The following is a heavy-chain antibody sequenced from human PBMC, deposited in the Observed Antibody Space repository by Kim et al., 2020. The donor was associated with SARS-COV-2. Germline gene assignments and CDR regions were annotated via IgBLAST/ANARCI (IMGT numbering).Heavy chain of an antibody. CDR3: AGVQENTSFGVVTRADAFYI. Sequence: SETLSLTCTVSGGSISSYYWSWVRQPPGKGLEWIGYINYSGSTNYNPYLKSRVTISVDTSKNQFPLKLSSVTAADTAVYYCAGVQENTSFGVVTRADAFYIWGQGTMVTVSS. V-gene: IGHV4-59*01. CDR1: GGSISSYY. CDR2: INYSGST. J-gene: IGHJ3*02. D-gene: IGHD3-3*01.